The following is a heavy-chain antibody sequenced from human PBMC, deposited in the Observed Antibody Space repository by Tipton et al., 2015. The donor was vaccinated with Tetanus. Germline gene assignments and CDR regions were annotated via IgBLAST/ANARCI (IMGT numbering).Heavy chain of an antibody. D-gene: IGHD4-17*01. Sequence: TLSLTCNVSGASMSSSSYYWDWIRQPPGKGLEWIGSIYYSGSSYYNPSLESRVTISLDTSKNRFSLKLTSVTAADAAVYYCARPSTTVTPRAFDVWGQGTMFTVSS. CDR1: GASMSSSSYY. CDR3: ARPSTTVTPRAFDV. J-gene: IGHJ3*01. CDR2: IYYSGSS. V-gene: IGHV4-39*02.